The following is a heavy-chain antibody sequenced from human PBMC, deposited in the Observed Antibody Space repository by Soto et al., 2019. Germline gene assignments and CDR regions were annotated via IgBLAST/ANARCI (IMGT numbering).Heavy chain of an antibody. CDR3: AREVNSSPARGPNWFDP. J-gene: IGHJ5*02. CDR1: GDSINNRHW. CDR2: TYHSGTT. Sequence: QVQLQESGPGLVQPSVTLSLTCAVSGDSINNRHWWSWVRQTPGKGLEWIGETYHSGTTNYNPSLKTGVTISIDKSKNQFSQKMNSVTAADTAVYYCAREVNSSPARGPNWFDPWGQGTLVTVSS. D-gene: IGHD6-13*01. V-gene: IGHV4-4*02.